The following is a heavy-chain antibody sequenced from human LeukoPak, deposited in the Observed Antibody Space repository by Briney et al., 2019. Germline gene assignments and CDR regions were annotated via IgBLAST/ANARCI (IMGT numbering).Heavy chain of an antibody. J-gene: IGHJ4*02. V-gene: IGHV4-34*01. CDR3: ARVSAVTTVPHFDY. CDR2: INHSGST. D-gene: IGHD4-11*01. CDR1: GGSFSGYY. Sequence: SETLSLTCAVYGGSFSGYYWSWIRQPPGKGLEWIGEINHSGSTNYNPSLKSRVTISVDTSKNQFSLKLSSVTAADTAVYYCARVSAVTTVPHFDYWGQGTLVTVPS.